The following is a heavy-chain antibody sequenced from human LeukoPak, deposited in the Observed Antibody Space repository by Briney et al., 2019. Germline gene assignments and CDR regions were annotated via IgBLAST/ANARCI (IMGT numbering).Heavy chain of an antibody. V-gene: IGHV3-23*01. CDR3: ARDHKGYRYGYRGDYNYYYYMDV. CDR1: GFTFSSYA. J-gene: IGHJ6*03. CDR2: ISGSDGST. D-gene: IGHD5-18*01. Sequence: PGGSLRLSCAASGFTFSSYAMSWVRQAPGKGLEWVSGISGSDGSTNYADSVKGRFTISRDNYKNTLYVQMNSLRAEDTAVYYCARDHKGYRYGYRGDYNYYYYMDVWGKGTTVTVSS.